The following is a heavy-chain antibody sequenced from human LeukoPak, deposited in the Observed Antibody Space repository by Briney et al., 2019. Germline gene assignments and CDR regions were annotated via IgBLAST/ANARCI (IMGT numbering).Heavy chain of an antibody. J-gene: IGHJ5*02. V-gene: IGHV5-51*01. D-gene: IGHD2-15*01. CDR3: ARQEYCSGGSCYTWFDP. Sequence: RQMPGXGLEWMGXIYPGDSDIRYSPSFQGQVTISADKSISTAYLQWSSLKASDTAMYYCARQEYCSGGSCYTWFDPWGQGTLVTVSS. CDR2: IYPGDSDI.